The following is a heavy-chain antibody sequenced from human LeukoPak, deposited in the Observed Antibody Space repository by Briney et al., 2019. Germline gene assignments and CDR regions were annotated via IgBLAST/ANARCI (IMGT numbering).Heavy chain of an antibody. D-gene: IGHD6-19*01. Sequence: ASVKVSCKASGYTFTGYYMHWVRQAPGQGLEWMGWINPNSGGTNYAQKLQGRVTMTTDTSTSTAYMELRSLRSDDTAVYYCARETARIAVAGTGSDYWGQGTLVTVSS. V-gene: IGHV1-2*02. CDR3: ARETARIAVAGTGSDY. CDR2: INPNSGGT. J-gene: IGHJ4*02. CDR1: GYTFTGYY.